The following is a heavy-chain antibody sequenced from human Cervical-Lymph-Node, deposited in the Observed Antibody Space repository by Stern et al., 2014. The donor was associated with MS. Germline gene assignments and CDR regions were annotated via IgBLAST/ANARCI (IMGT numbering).Heavy chain of an antibody. CDR3: ARTNVPHSPGFTFSYYYYAMDV. D-gene: IGHD2-21*01. V-gene: IGHV2-70*04. J-gene: IGHJ6*02. CDR2: LDWDDDK. CDR1: GFSLISSGMS. Sequence: QVTLKESGPALVKPTQTLTLTCTFSGFSLISSGMSVSWIRQPPGKALEWLARLDWDDDKFYSTSLRTRLTIAKDTSKNQVVLTMTNVDPVDTATYYCARTNVPHSPGFTFSYYYYAMDVWGQGTTVTVSS.